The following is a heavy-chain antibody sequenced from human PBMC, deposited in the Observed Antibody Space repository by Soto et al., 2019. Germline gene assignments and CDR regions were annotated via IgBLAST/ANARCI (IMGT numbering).Heavy chain of an antibody. CDR2: IIPIFATA. Sequence: QVQLVQSGAEVKKPGSSVKVSCKASGGTFSSYAISWVRQAPGQGLEWMGGIIPIFATANYAQKFQDRVTITADESTSTAYMELSSLRSEDTAVYYCERTYCSSTSCPYYYGMDVWGQGTTVTVSS. D-gene: IGHD2-2*01. CDR3: ERTYCSSTSCPYYYGMDV. V-gene: IGHV1-69*01. J-gene: IGHJ6*02. CDR1: GGTFSSYA.